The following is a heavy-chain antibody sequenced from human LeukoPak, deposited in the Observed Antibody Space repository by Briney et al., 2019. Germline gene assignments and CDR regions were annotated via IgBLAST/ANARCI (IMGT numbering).Heavy chain of an antibody. D-gene: IGHD1-26*01. CDR2: INSDGSST. J-gene: IGHJ4*02. Sequence: GGSLRLSCAASGFTFSSYAMSWVRQAPGKGLVWVSRINSDGSSTSYADSVKGRFTISRDNAKNTVYLQMNSLRAEDTAVYYCGGGGYLLDYWGQGTLVTVSS. CDR1: GFTFSSYA. CDR3: GGGGYLLDY. V-gene: IGHV3-74*01.